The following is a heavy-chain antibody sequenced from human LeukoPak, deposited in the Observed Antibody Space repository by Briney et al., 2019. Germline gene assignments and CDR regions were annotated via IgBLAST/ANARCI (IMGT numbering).Heavy chain of an antibody. V-gene: IGHV3-7*01. CDR3: ARDFGRKFCTNGVRYMWFDP. CDR2: IKQDGSEK. D-gene: IGHD2-8*01. J-gene: IGHJ5*02. CDR1: GFTFSSYW. Sequence: GGSLRLSCAASGFTFSSYWMSWVRQAPGKGLEWVANIKQDGSEKYYVDSVKGRFTISRDNAKNSLYLQMNSLRAEDTAVYYCARDFGRKFCTNGVRYMWFDPWGQGTLFTVSS.